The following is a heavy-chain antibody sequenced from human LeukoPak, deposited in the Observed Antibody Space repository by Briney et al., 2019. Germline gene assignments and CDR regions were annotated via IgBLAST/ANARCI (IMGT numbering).Heavy chain of an antibody. CDR3: ARSGYSSSWGYYYYYMDV. CDR2: ISSSGSII. J-gene: IGHJ6*03. CDR1: GFTFSSYE. Sequence: GGSLRLSCAASGFTFSSYEMNWVRQAPGKGLEWVSYISSSGSIIYYADSVKGRFTISRDNAKNSLYLQMNSLRAEDTAVYYCARSGYSSSWGYYYYYMDVWGKGTTVTVSS. D-gene: IGHD6-13*01. V-gene: IGHV3-48*03.